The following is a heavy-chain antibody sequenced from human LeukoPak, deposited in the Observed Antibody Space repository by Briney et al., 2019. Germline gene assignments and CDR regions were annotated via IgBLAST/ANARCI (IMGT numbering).Heavy chain of an antibody. CDR1: GFTFSNYG. D-gene: IGHD3-10*01. V-gene: IGHV3-7*01. CDR3: ARRAFDVLLWFGEFDY. Sequence: GRSLRLSRAASGFTFSNYGMHWVRQAPGKGLEWVANIKQDGSEKYYVDSVKGRFTISRDNAKNSLYLQMNSLRAKDTAVYYCARRAFDVLLWFGEFDYWGQGTLVTVSS. CDR2: IKQDGSEK. J-gene: IGHJ4*02.